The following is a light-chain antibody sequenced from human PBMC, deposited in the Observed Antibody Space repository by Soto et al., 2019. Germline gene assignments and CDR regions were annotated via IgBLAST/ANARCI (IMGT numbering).Light chain of an antibody. CDR3: MKALQTAHY. CDR2: LGS. Sequence: DIVMTQSPLSLPVTPGEPASISCRSSQSLLHSNGYNYLDWYLQKPGQSPQLLIYLGSNRASGGPVRFSGSGSRQNFKLKISRVGAEDVGVYYCMKALQTAHYFGGGTKVEIK. V-gene: IGKV2-28*01. CDR1: QSLLHSNGYNY. J-gene: IGKJ4*01.